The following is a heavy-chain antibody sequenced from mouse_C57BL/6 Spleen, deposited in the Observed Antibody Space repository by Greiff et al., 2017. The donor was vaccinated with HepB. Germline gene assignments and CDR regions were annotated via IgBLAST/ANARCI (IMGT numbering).Heavy chain of an antibody. V-gene: IGHV1-80*01. J-gene: IGHJ4*01. Sequence: QVHVKQSGAELVKPGASVKISCKASGYAFSSYWMNWVKQRPGKGLEWIGQIYPGDGDTNYNGKFKGKATLTADKSSSTAYMQLSSLTSEDSAVYFCARDSYYSNYNYAMDYWGQGTSVTVSS. CDR2: IYPGDGDT. D-gene: IGHD2-5*01. CDR1: GYAFSSYW. CDR3: ARDSYYSNYNYAMDY.